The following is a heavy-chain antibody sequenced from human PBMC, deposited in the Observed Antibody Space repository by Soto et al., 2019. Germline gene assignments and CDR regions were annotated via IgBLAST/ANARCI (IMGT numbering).Heavy chain of an antibody. V-gene: IGHV3-53*01. D-gene: IGHD3-9*01. J-gene: IGHJ6*02. CDR2: IYSGGST. Sequence: XVSLRLSCAASGFTVSSNYMSWVRQAPGKGLEWVSVIYSGGSTYYADSVKGRFTISRDNSKNTLYLQVNSLRAEDTAVYYCARESGYDILTGYSDVWGQGTTVTVS. CDR1: GFTVSSNY. CDR3: ARESGYDILTGYSDV.